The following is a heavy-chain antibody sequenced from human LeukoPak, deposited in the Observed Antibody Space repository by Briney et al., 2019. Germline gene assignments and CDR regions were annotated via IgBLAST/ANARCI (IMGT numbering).Heavy chain of an antibody. J-gene: IGHJ4*02. Sequence: SVKVSCKASGGTFSSYAISWVRQAPGQGLEWMGRIIPILGIANYAQKFQGRVTITADKSTSTAYMELSSLRSEDTAVYYCAISPVYYDILTGYYKASPLDYWGQGTLVTVSS. CDR3: AISPVYYDILTGYYKASPLDY. D-gene: IGHD3-9*01. V-gene: IGHV1-69*04. CDR2: IIPILGIA. CDR1: GGTFSSYA.